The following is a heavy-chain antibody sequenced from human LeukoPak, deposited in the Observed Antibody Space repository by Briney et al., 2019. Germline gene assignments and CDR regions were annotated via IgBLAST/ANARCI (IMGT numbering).Heavy chain of an antibody. CDR3: ARDPGRELGLDAFDI. D-gene: IGHD1-26*01. CDR2: IIPIFGTA. V-gene: IGHV1-69*13. J-gene: IGHJ3*02. Sequence: SVKVSCKASGGTFSSYAISWVRQAPGQGLEWMGGIIPIFGTANYAQKFQGRVTITADESTSTAYMELSSLRSEDTAVYYCARDPGRELGLDAFDIWGQGTMVTVSS. CDR1: GGTFSSYA.